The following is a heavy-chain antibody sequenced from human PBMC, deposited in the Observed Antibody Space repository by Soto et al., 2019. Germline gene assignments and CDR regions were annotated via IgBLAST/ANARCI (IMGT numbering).Heavy chain of an antibody. Sequence: GGSLRLSCAASGFTFSTYSMNWVRQAPGKGLEWVSYISSSSSTIFYTDSVEGRFTVSRDNAKNTLYLQMNSLRVEDTAVYYCAKEYANSHWYFDYWGQGTQVTVPQ. J-gene: IGHJ4*02. CDR3: AKEYANSHWYFDY. D-gene: IGHD4-4*01. CDR2: ISSSSSTI. V-gene: IGHV3-48*01. CDR1: GFTFSTYS.